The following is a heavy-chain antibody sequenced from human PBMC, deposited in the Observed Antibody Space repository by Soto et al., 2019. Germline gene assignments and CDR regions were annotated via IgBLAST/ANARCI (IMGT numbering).Heavy chain of an antibody. V-gene: IGHV4-39*01. J-gene: IGHJ6*02. Sequence: SETLSLTCTVSGGSISSSSYYWGWIRQPPGKGLEWIGSIYYSGSTYYNPSLKSRVTISVDTSKNQFSLKLSSVTAADTAVYYCARHESSGYRTYYYYYYGMDVWGQGTTVTVSS. CDR2: IYYSGST. CDR1: GGSISSSSYY. D-gene: IGHD3-22*01. CDR3: ARHESSGYRTYYYYYYGMDV.